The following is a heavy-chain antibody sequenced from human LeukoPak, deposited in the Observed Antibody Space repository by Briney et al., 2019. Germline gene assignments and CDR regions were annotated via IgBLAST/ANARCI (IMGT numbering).Heavy chain of an antibody. D-gene: IGHD1-14*01. CDR2: ISSSSSYI. J-gene: IGHJ4*02. CDR3: ARDPQPYDY. Sequence: ETLSLTCAVYGGSFSGYYWSWVRQAPGKGLEWVSSISSSSSYIYYADSVKGRFTISRDNAKNSLYLQMNSLRAEDTAVYYCARDPQPYDYWGQGTLVTVSS. V-gene: IGHV3-21*01. CDR1: GGSFSGYY.